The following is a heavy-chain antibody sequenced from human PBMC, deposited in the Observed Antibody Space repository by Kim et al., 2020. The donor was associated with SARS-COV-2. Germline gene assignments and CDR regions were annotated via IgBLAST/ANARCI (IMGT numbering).Heavy chain of an antibody. CDR3: ARGSSIPTRRKFIYYY. CDR2: IIHIGSM. V-gene: IGHV4-34*01. J-gene: IGHJ6*01. D-gene: IGHD3-3*02. Sequence: SESLSLTCAASGGSFTDYRWTWIRHSAGQGLEWISEIIHIGSMNHNPSFKGGRTRSSDTPTNQVVFILSSVTAADTAVYTCARGSSIPTRRKFIYYY. CDR1: GGSFTDYR.